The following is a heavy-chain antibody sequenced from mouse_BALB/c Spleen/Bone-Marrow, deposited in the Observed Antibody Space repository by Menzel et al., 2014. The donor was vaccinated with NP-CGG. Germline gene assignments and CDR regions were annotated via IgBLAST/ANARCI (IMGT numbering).Heavy chain of an antibody. J-gene: IGHJ2*01. D-gene: IGHD3-2*02. V-gene: IGHV1S130*01. CDR3: ARSGFDY. Sequence: QVQLKESGSVLVRPGASVKLSCKASGYTFTSSWMHWAKQRPGQGLEWIGEIHPNSGNTNYNEKFKGKATLTVDTSSSTAYVDLSSLTSEDPAVYYCARSGFDYWGQGTTLTVSS. CDR2: IHPNSGNT. CDR1: GYTFTSSW.